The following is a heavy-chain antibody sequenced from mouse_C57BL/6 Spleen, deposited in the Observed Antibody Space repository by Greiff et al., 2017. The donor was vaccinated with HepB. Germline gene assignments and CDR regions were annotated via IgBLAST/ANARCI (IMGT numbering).Heavy chain of an antibody. D-gene: IGHD1-1*01. Sequence: EVKLVESGGGLVKPGGSLKLSCAASGFTFSSYAMSWVRQTPEKRLEWVASISDGGSYTYYPDNVKGRFTISRDNAKNNLYLQMSHLKSEDTAMYYCAREGTTVVATRGLGAMDYWGQGTSVTVSS. V-gene: IGHV5-4*01. CDR1: GFTFSSYA. J-gene: IGHJ4*01. CDR3: AREGTTVVATRGLGAMDY. CDR2: ISDGGSYT.